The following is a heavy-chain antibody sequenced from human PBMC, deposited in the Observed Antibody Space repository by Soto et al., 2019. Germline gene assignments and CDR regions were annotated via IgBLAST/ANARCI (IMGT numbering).Heavy chain of an antibody. CDR2: ISSSSSYI. CDR3: AGDLRIGARPLYFDY. Sequence: RGSLRLSSAASGFTFSSYSMNWVRQAPGKGLEWVSSISSSSSYIYYADSVKGRFTISRDNAKNSLYLQMNSLRAEDTAVYYCAGDLRIGARPLYFDYWGQGTPVTVSS. D-gene: IGHD6-6*01. CDR1: GFTFSSYS. V-gene: IGHV3-21*01. J-gene: IGHJ4*02.